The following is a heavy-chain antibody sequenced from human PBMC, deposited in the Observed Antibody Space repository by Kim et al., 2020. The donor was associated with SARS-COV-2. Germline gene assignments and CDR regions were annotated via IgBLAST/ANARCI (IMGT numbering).Heavy chain of an antibody. Sequence: ASVKVSCKASGYTFTSYDINWVRQATGQGLEWMGWMNPNSGNTGYAQKFQGRVTMTRNTSISTAYMGLSSLRSEDTAVYYCARAKSAAGTTYNWFDPWGQGTLVTVSS. CDR2: MNPNSGNT. J-gene: IGHJ5*02. CDR1: GYTFTSYD. CDR3: ARAKSAAGTTYNWFDP. V-gene: IGHV1-8*01. D-gene: IGHD6-13*01.